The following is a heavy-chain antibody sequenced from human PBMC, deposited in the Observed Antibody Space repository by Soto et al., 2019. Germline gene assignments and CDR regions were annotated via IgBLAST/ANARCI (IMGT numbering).Heavy chain of an antibody. CDR3: ARATSGWYKDAFDI. CDR2: ISYDGSNK. Sequence: QVQLVESGGGVVQPGRSLRLSCAASGFTFSSYAMHWVRQAPGKGLEWVAVISYDGSNKYYADSVKGRFTISRDNSKNTLYLQMNRLRAEDTAVYYCARATSGWYKDAFDIWGQGTMVTVSS. V-gene: IGHV3-30-3*01. CDR1: GFTFSSYA. D-gene: IGHD6-19*01. J-gene: IGHJ3*02.